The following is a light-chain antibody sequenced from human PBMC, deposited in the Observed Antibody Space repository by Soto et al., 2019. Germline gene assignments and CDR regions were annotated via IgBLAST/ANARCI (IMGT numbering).Light chain of an antibody. V-gene: IGKV3-15*01. Sequence: EIVVTQSPATLSVSPGERATLSCRASQSVGSNLAWYQQKPGQAPRLLIYGASTRATGIPARFSGSGSGTEFTHTISSLQSEDFAIYFCQQYNNWPPDRTFGQGTKVEIK. J-gene: IGKJ1*01. CDR3: QQYNNWPPDRT. CDR2: GAS. CDR1: QSVGSN.